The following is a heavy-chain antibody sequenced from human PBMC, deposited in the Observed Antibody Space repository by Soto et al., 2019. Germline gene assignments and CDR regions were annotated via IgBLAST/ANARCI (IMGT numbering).Heavy chain of an antibody. CDR2: IRSKANNYAT. D-gene: IGHD4-4*01. CDR1: GFRFSGSA. Sequence: PXGSLRLSFAGSGFRFSGSALHWVRQASRKGPDWVGRIRSKANNYATAYAASVKGRFTISRDDSKNTAYLQMNSLKIEDTAVYYCTRVRVEVTGRPDYYYYGMDVWGQGTTVTVSS. CDR3: TRVRVEVTGRPDYYYYGMDV. J-gene: IGHJ6*02. V-gene: IGHV3-73*01.